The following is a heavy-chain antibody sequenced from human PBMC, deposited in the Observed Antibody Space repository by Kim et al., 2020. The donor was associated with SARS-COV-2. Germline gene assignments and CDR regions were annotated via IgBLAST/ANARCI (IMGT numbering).Heavy chain of an antibody. J-gene: IGHJ4*02. Sequence: VDSVKGRFTISRDNAKNSLYLQMNSLRAEDTAVYYCARGFFGGYEYYFDYWGQGTLVTVSS. D-gene: IGHD3-3*01. CDR3: ARGFFGGYEYYFDY. V-gene: IGHV3-7*01.